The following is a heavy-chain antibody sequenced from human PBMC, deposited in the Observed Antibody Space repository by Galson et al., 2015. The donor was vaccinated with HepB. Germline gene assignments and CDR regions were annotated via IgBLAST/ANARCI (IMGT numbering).Heavy chain of an antibody. CDR3: ARGLGLVGATRPSFDY. V-gene: IGHV1-3*01. CDR2: INAGNGNT. CDR1: GYTFTSYA. J-gene: IGHJ4*02. D-gene: IGHD1-26*01. Sequence: SVKVSCKASGYTFTSYAMHWVRQAPGQRLEWMGWINAGNGNTKYSQKFQGRVTITRDTSASTAYMELSSLRSEDTAVYYCARGLGLVGATRPSFDYWGQGTLVTVSS.